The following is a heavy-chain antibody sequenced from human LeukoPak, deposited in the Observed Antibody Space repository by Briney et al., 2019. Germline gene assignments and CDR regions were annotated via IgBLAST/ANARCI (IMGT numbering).Heavy chain of an antibody. CDR3: ARFDMVRGVKDY. V-gene: IGHV5-51*01. CDR1: APRSPRYW. CDR2: IYPGDSDT. Sequence: SGESLKISCKGSAPRSPRYWIRRLRPPPRKRPPWMGIIYPGDSDTRYSPSFQGQVTISADKSISTAYLQWSSLKASDTAMYYCARFDMVRGVKDYWGQGTLVTVSS. D-gene: IGHD3-10*01. J-gene: IGHJ4*02.